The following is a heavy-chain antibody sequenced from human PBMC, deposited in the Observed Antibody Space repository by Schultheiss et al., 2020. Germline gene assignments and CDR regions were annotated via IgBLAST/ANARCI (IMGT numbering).Heavy chain of an antibody. CDR1: GDTFSTYT. J-gene: IGHJ3*02. D-gene: IGHD2-15*01. V-gene: IGHV1-69*13. CDR3: ARDRRYCSGGSCYRYRHDAFDI. Sequence: SVKVSCKASGDTFSTYTISWVRQAPGQGLEWMGRIIPIFGTANYAQKFQGRVTITADESTSTAYMELSSLRSDDTAVYYCARDRRYCSGGSCYRYRHDAFDIWGQGTMVTVSS. CDR2: IIPIFGTA.